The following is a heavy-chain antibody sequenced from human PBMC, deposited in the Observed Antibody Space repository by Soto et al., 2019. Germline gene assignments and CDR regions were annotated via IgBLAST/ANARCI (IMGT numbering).Heavy chain of an antibody. D-gene: IGHD1-1*01. V-gene: IGHV3-23*01. CDR1: GFSFSSYD. CDR3: AKGGTLPAN. CDR2: ISGSGGST. J-gene: IGHJ4*02. Sequence: GGSLRLSCAASGFSFSSYDMSWVRQAPGKGLEWVSSISGSGGSTYHADSVKGRFTISRDNSKNTLYLQMNSLRADDTASYYCAKGGTLPANWGQGTLVTVSS.